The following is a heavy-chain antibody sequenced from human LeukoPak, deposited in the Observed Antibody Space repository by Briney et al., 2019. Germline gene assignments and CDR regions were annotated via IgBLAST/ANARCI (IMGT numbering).Heavy chain of an antibody. D-gene: IGHD3-3*01. CDR3: ARDHKWYYDFWSGYNYYYYMDV. J-gene: IGHJ6*03. Sequence: ASVKVSCKASGYTFTSYGISWVRQAPGQGLEWMGWISAYNGNTNYAQKLQGRVTMTTDTSTSTAYMELSSLRSEDTAVYYCARDHKWYYDFWSGYNYYYYMDVWGKGTTVTVSS. CDR1: GYTFTSYG. V-gene: IGHV1-18*01. CDR2: ISAYNGNT.